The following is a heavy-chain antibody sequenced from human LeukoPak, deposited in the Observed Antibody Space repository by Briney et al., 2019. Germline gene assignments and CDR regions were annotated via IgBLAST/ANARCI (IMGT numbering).Heavy chain of an antibody. J-gene: IGHJ4*02. Sequence: GGSLRLSCAASGFTFSSYAMSWVRQAPGKGLEWVSAISGSGGSTYYADSVKGRFTISRDNSKNTLYLQMNSLRAEHTAVYYWAKSTSVVVAASAYWGQGTLVTVSS. CDR3: AKSTSVVVAASAY. D-gene: IGHD2-15*01. CDR1: GFTFSSYA. CDR2: ISGSGGST. V-gene: IGHV3-23*01.